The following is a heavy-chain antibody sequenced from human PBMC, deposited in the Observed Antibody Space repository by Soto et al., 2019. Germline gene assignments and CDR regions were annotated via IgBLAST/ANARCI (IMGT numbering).Heavy chain of an antibody. J-gene: IGHJ5*02. CDR2: TYHIGSA. V-gene: IGHV4-59*01. Sequence: QVQLQESGPGLVKPSETLSLTCNVSGGSITTYYWTWLRQSPGKGLEWIGYTYHIGSAKYNPSFESRVSISVDTSKNQVFLNLKSVTAADTAVYYCSRVVGWFDPWGQGTLVTVSS. D-gene: IGHD2-15*01. CDR1: GGSITTYY. CDR3: SRVVGWFDP.